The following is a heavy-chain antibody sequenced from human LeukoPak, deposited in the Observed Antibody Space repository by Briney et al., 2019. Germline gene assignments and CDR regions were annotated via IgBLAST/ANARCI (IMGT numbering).Heavy chain of an antibody. CDR2: IYRGAST. CDR3: ARTYPYSSSWYGMDV. J-gene: IGHJ6*02. CDR1: GXTVSSNY. V-gene: IGHV3-53*01. Sequence: GGSLRLSCAASGXTVSSNYVSWVRQAPGKGREWVSVIYRGASTYYADSVKGRFTISRDNSKNTLDLQMNSLRAEDTAVYYCARTYPYSSSWYGMDVWGQGTTVTVSS. D-gene: IGHD6-13*01.